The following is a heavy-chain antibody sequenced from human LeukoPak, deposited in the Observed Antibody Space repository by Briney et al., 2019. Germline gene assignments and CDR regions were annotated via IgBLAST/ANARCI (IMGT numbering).Heavy chain of an antibody. CDR1: GYTFTGYY. J-gene: IGHJ4*02. V-gene: IGHV1-2*02. D-gene: IGHD6-13*01. CDR3: ARVSSSSWSFTFDY. CDR2: INPNSGGT. Sequence: GASVKVSCKASGYTFTGYYMHWVRQAPGQGLEWMGWINPNSGGTNYAQKFQGRVTMTRDTSISTAYMELSRLRSDDTAVYYCARVSSSSWSFTFDYWGQGTLVTVSS.